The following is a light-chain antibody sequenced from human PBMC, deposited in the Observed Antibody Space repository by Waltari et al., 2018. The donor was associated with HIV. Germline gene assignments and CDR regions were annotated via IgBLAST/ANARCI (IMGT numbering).Light chain of an antibody. V-gene: IGLV2-14*03. Sequence: QPALTQPASVSGSPGQSITISCTGTSSDVGGYNYVSWYQQHPGKAPKLMIYDVSNRPSGVSNRFSGSKSGNTASLTISGLQAEDEADYYCSSYTSSSTPLVVFGGGTKLTVL. J-gene: IGLJ2*01. CDR2: DVS. CDR3: SSYTSSSTPLVV. CDR1: SSDVGGYNY.